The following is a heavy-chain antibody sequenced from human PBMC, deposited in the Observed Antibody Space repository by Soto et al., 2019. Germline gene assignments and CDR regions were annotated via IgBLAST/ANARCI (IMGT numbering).Heavy chain of an antibody. D-gene: IGHD3-16*01. V-gene: IGHV1-69*13. J-gene: IGHJ6*02. CDR3: ARDMYDYVLTPSGYYHYGLAV. CDR2: IIPIFGTA. Sequence: AAVKPCCEACGGRFSSYAISWGRQAPGQGLEWMGGIIPIFGTANYAQKFQGRVTITADESTSTAYMELSSLRSEDTAVYYCARDMYDYVLTPSGYYHYGLAVRAQRSTV. CDR1: GGRFSSYA.